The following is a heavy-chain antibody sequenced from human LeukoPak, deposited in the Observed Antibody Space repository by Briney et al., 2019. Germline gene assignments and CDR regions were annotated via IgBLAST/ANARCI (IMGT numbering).Heavy chain of an antibody. Sequence: GGSLRLSCAASGFTLSRYWMNWVRQAPGKGLEWVSSISSSSSYIYYADSVKGRFTISRDNAKNSLYLQMNSLRVKDTAVYYCARGGMYYYDSSGYLGNYWGQGTLVTVSS. J-gene: IGHJ4*02. V-gene: IGHV3-21*01. CDR1: GFTLSRYW. CDR2: ISSSSSYI. CDR3: ARGGMYYYDSSGYLGNY. D-gene: IGHD3-22*01.